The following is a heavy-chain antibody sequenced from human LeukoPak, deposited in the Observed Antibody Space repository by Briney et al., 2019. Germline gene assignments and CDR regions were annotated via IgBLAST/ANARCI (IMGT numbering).Heavy chain of an antibody. D-gene: IGHD3-22*01. CDR3: ARDGNYHDSSGPADY. CDR2: INSDGIST. J-gene: IGHJ4*02. V-gene: IGHV3-74*01. Sequence: GGSLRLSCAASRFTFSRYWMHWVRQAPGKGLVWVSRINSDGISTSYADSVKGRFTISRDNAKNTLYLQMNSLRAEDTAVYYCARDGNYHDSSGPADYWGQGTLVTVSS. CDR1: RFTFSRYW.